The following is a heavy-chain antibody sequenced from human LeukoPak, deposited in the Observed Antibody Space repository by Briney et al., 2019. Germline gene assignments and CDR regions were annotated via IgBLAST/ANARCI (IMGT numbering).Heavy chain of an antibody. J-gene: IGHJ6*03. Sequence: GGSLRLSCAASGFTFSYFYMTWIRQAPGKVLEWVSYISSSGSTIYYADSVKGRFTISRDNAKNSLYLQMNSLRAEDTAVYYCARDDRSSWTYYYYYYMDVWGKGTTVTVSS. CDR1: GFTFSYFY. V-gene: IGHV3-11*01. CDR3: ARDDRSSWTYYYYYYMDV. D-gene: IGHD6-6*01. CDR2: ISSSGSTI.